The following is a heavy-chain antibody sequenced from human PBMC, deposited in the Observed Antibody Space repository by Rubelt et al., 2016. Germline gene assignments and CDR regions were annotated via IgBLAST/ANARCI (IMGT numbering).Heavy chain of an antibody. J-gene: IGHJ6*02. CDR3: ARAIRAVGYYGMDV. CDR2: IIPIFGTA. Sequence: GGTFSSYAISWVRQAPGQGLEWMGGIIPIFGTANYAQKFQGRVTITADESTSTAYMELSSLRSEDTAVYYCARAIRAVGYYGMDVWGQGTTVTVSS. CDR1: GGTFSSYA. V-gene: IGHV1-69*01. D-gene: IGHD1-26*01.